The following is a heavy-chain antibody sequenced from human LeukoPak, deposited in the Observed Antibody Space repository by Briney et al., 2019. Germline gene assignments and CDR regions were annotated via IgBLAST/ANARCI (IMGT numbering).Heavy chain of an antibody. D-gene: IGHD6-13*01. V-gene: IGHV4-39*01. Sequence: SETLSLTCTVSGGSISSSSYYWGWLRQPPGKGLEWIGSIYYSGSTYYNPSLKSRVTISVDTSKNQFSLKLSSVTAADTAVYYCARGIAAAFDYWGQGTLVTVSS. J-gene: IGHJ4*02. CDR2: IYYSGST. CDR1: GGSISSSSYY. CDR3: ARGIAAAFDY.